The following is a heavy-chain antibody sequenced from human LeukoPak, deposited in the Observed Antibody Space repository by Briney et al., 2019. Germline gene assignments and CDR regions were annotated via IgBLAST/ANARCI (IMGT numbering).Heavy chain of an antibody. V-gene: IGHV4-28*05. CDR3: ARVGYYGSGSYRY. CDR1: GYSISSGYY. CDR2: IYYSGTM. Sequence: SETLSLTCAVSGYSISSGYYWGWIRQPPGKGLEWIGYIYYSGTMYYNPSLKSRLTMSVDTSKNQFSLKLSSVTAADTAVYYCARVGYYGSGSYRYWGQGTLVTVSS. D-gene: IGHD3-10*01. J-gene: IGHJ4*02.